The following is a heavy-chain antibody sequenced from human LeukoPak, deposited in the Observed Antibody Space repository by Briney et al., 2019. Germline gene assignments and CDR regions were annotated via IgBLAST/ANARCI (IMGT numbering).Heavy chain of an antibody. CDR1: GGSISSGSYY. V-gene: IGHV4-61*02. CDR2: IYTSGST. Sequence: SQTLSLTCTVSGGSISSGSYYWSWIRQPAGKGLESIGRIYTSGSTNYNPSLKSRVTISVDTSKNQFSLKLSSVTAADTAVYYCARRYYYESSGYDEWGQGTLVTVSS. J-gene: IGHJ4*02. CDR3: ARRYYYESSGYDE. D-gene: IGHD3-22*01.